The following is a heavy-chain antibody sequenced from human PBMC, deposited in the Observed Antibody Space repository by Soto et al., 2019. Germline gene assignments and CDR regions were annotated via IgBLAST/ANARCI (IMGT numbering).Heavy chain of an antibody. J-gene: IGHJ4*02. D-gene: IGHD2-2*01. CDR1: GDSMNTNNW. V-gene: IGHV4-4*02. CDR3: ARTRQSCSSSRCHDVYFDY. Sequence: SETLSLTCAVFGDSMNTNNWWSWFRQTPGKGLEWIGEIHHNGDTTYSPSLKSRVTMSLDKSKYQFSLRLTSVTAADTAVYYCARTRQSCSSSRCHDVYFDYWGRGTLVTVSS. CDR2: IHHNGDT.